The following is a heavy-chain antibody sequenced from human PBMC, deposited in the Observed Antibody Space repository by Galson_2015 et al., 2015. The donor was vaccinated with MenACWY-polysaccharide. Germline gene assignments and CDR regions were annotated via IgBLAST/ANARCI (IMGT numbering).Heavy chain of an antibody. D-gene: IGHD2-2*01. CDR1: GFTFSSHW. CDR2: INSDAGIL. CDR3: ARDRVDVPVIEAHTIFDY. V-gene: IGHV3-74*01. Sequence: SLRLSCAASGFTFSSHWMHWVRQAPGEGRVWVSRINSDAGILNHAATVEGRFTISRDNTTNTLDLEMNSLRAEDTAIYFCARDRVDVPVIEAHTIFDYWGQGVLVTVSS. J-gene: IGHJ4*02.